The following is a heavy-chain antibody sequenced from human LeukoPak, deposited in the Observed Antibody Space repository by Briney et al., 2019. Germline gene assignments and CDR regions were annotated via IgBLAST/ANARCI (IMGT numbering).Heavy chain of an antibody. Sequence: PSETLSLTCAVYGGSFSGYYWSWIRQPPGKGLEWIGEINHSGSTNYNPSLKSRVTISVDTSKNQFSLKLSSVTAADTAVYYCARKVITGNFDYWGQGTLVTVSS. CDR2: INHSGST. CDR1: GGSFSGYY. D-gene: IGHD3-22*01. V-gene: IGHV4-34*01. J-gene: IGHJ4*02. CDR3: ARKVITGNFDY.